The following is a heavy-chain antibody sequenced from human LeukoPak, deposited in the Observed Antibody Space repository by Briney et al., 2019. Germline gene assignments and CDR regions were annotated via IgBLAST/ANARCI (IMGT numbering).Heavy chain of an antibody. CDR3: ARDGLGGWFDP. V-gene: IGHV4-4*07. J-gene: IGHJ5*02. Sequence: SETLSLTCTVSGVSIRSYYWSWIRQPAGKGLEWIGRIYTSGSTNYNPSLKSRVTISVDTSKNQFSLKLSSVTAADTAVYYCARDGLGGWFDPWGQGTLVTVSS. CDR2: IYTSGST. CDR1: GVSIRSYY. D-gene: IGHD3-16*01.